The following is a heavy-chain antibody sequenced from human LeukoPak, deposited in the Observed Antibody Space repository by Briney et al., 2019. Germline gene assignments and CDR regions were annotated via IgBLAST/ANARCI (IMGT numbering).Heavy chain of an antibody. CDR1: GGSFSGYY. J-gene: IGHJ5*02. CDR2: INHSGST. D-gene: IGHD1-1*01. V-gene: IGHV4-34*01. CDR3: ARRKGYVGWFDP. Sequence: SETLSLTCAVYGGSFSGYYWSWIRQPPGKGLEWIGEINHSGSTNYNPSLRSRVTISVDTSKNQFSLKLSSVTAADTAVYYCARRKGYVGWFDPWGQGTLVTVSS.